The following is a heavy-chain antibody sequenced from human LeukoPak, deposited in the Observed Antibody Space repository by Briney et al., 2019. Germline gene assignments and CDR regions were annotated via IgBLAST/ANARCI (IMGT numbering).Heavy chain of an antibody. CDR2: IIPILGIA. J-gene: IGHJ5*02. D-gene: IGHD6-13*01. V-gene: IGHV1-69*04. CDR3: ARSEYSSSWYDWFDP. Sequence: ASVKVSCKASGGTFSSYAISWVRQAPGQGLEWMGRIIPILGIANYAQKFQGRVTITADKSTSTAYMELSSLRSEDTAVYYCARSEYSSSWYDWFDPWGQGALVTVSS. CDR1: GGTFSSYA.